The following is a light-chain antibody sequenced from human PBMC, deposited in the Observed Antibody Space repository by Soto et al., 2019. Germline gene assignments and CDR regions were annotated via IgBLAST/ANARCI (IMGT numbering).Light chain of an antibody. CDR2: DNN. J-gene: IGLJ1*01. CDR1: SSNIGNNY. V-gene: IGLV1-51*01. CDR3: GTWDSSLSAEV. Sequence: QSVLTQLPSVSAAPGQKVTISCSGCSSNIGNNYVSWYQQLPGTAPKLLIYDNNKRPSGIPDRFSGSKSGTSATLGITGLQTGDEADYYCGTWDSSLSAEVFGTGTKVTVL.